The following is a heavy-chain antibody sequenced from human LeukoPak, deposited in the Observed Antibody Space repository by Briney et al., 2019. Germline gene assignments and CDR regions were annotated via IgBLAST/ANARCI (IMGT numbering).Heavy chain of an antibody. V-gene: IGHV4-38-2*02. D-gene: IGHD1-26*01. CDR2: IFHTGST. Sequence: KPSETLSLTCTVSGYPPTLGYFWAWLRQPPGKGLEWIGSIFHTGSTYYNPSLTSRVTTSVDTSKNQFSLKLSSVTAADTAVYYCATSSGSYYYWGQGTLVTVSS. CDR1: GYPPTLGYF. J-gene: IGHJ4*02. CDR3: ATSSGSYYY.